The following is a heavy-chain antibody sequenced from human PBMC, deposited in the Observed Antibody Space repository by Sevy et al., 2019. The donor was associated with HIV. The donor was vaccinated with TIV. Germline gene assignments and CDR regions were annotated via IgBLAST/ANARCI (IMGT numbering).Heavy chain of an antibody. V-gene: IGHV3-48*02. J-gene: IGHJ5*02. CDR3: ARVNDVSGST. Sequence: GGSLRLSCAASGLTFRTYNMNWVRQAPGKGLEWVSYISPNSITIYYADSVKGRFTISRDNAKNSLYLQMNSLRDDDTAMYYCARVNDVSGSTWGQGTLVTVSS. CDR2: ISPNSITI. CDR1: GLTFRTYN. D-gene: IGHD3-10*01.